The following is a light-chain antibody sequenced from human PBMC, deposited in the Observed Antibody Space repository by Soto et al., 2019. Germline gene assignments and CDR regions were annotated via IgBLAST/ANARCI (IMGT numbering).Light chain of an antibody. CDR3: PPLT. CDR1: QSVSSN. V-gene: IGKV3-15*01. J-gene: IGKJ4*01. CDR2: GAS. Sequence: EIVMTQSPATLSVSPGERATLSCRASQSVSSNLAWYQQKPGQAPRLLIYGASTRATGIPARFSGSGSGTEFTLTISSLQYEDFAVYNWPPLTFGGGTKVEIK.